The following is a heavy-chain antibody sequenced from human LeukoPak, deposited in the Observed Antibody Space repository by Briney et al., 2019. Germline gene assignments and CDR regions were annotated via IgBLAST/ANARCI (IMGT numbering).Heavy chain of an antibody. CDR2: INWNSGSI. D-gene: IGHD3-10*01. CDR1: GFTFDEYV. J-gene: IGHJ4*02. Sequence: GGSLRLSCAASGFTFDEYVMHWVRQAPGKGLEWVSGINWNSGSIDYADSVKGRFTISRDNAKNFLYVQMNNLRAEDTALYYCAKGTQRGNSGWGYFIDYWGQGTLVTVSS. V-gene: IGHV3-9*01. CDR3: AKGTQRGNSGWGYFIDY.